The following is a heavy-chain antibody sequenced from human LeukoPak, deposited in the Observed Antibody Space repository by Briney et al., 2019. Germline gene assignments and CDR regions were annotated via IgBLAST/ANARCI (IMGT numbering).Heavy chain of an antibody. J-gene: IGHJ5*02. D-gene: IGHD3-16*02. CDR2: ISAYNGNT. CDR1: GGTFSSYG. CDR3: ARRYRANWFDP. V-gene: IGHV1-18*01. Sequence: ASVKVSCKASGGTFSSYGISWVRQAPGQGLEWMGWISAYNGNTNYAQKLQGRVTMTTDTSTSTAYMELRSLRSDDTAVYYCARRYRANWFDPWGQGTLVTVSS.